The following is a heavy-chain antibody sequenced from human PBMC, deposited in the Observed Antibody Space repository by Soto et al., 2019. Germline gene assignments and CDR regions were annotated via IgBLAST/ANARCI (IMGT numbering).Heavy chain of an antibody. CDR1: GGTFSSYA. CDR3: ALSTKVLRFLEWFY. D-gene: IGHD3-3*01. J-gene: IGHJ4*02. CDR2: IIPIFGTA. Sequence: QVQLVQSGAEVKKPGSSVKVSCKASGGTFSSYAISWVRQAPGQGLEWMGGIIPIFGTANYAQKFQGRVTITADESTNTVYMELSSLRSEDTGVYYCALSTKVLRFLEWFYWGQGTLVTVSS. V-gene: IGHV1-69*01.